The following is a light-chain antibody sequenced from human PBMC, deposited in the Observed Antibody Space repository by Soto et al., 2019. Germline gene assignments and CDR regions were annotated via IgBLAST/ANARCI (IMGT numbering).Light chain of an antibody. CDR3: SSYTSNTPYV. CDR2: EVS. Sequence: QSALTQPASVSGSPGQSITISCTGTSSDVGGYNYVSWYQQHPGKAPKLMIYEVSNRPSGVSNRFSGSKSGNTASLTISGLQAEDEADYYCSSYTSNTPYVFGALTKVTGL. J-gene: IGLJ1*01. V-gene: IGLV2-14*01. CDR1: SSDVGGYNY.